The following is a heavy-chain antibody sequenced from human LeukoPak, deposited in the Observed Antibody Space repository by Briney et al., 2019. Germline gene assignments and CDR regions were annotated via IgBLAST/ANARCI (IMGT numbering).Heavy chain of an antibody. CDR3: ASGLGEGVYYYDSSGYYYFDY. CDR1: GFTFSSYW. V-gene: IGHV3-7*01. D-gene: IGHD3-22*01. Sequence: GSLRLSCAASGFTFSSYWMSWVRQAPGKGLEWVANIKQDGSEKYYVDSVKGRFTISRDNAKNSLYLQMNSLRAEDTAVYYCASGLGEGVYYYDSSGYYYFDYWGQGTLVTVSS. J-gene: IGHJ4*02. CDR2: IKQDGSEK.